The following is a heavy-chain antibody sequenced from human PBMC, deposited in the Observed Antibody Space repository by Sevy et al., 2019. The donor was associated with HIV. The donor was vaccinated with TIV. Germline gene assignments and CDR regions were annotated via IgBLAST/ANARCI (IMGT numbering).Heavy chain of an antibody. CDR3: AKDMRGNYVSYFDY. CDR1: GFTFGSYA. CDR2: INSGST. D-gene: IGHD4-4*01. Sequence: GGSLRLSCVTSGFTFGSYAMSWVRQAPGRGLEWVSAINSGSTFYADSVKGRFTISRENFNNALYLQMNSLTAEDTAVYYCAKDMRGNYVSYFDYWGQGSLVTVSS. V-gene: IGHV3-23*01. J-gene: IGHJ4*02.